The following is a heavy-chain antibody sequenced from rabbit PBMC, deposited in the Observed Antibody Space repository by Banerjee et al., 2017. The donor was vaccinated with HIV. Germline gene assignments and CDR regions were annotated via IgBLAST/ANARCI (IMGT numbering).Heavy chain of an antibody. J-gene: IGHJ4*01. CDR1: GFSFSSSYY. CDR3: ARDHPYAVYGGHGYADL. D-gene: IGHD6-1*01. CDR2: IYAGSSGST. Sequence: LEESGGDLVKPGASLTLTCTASGFSFSSSYYMCWVRQAPGKGPEWIACIYAGSSGSTYYANWANGRFTISKTSSTTVTLQMTSLTAADTATYFCARDHPYAVYGGHGYADLWGPGTLVTVS. V-gene: IGHV1S40*01.